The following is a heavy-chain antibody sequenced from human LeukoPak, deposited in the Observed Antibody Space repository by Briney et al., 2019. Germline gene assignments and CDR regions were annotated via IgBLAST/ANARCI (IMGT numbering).Heavy chain of an antibody. CDR1: GFRFSDFT. V-gene: IGHV3-66*01. CDR3: ATGSLSGYFDY. J-gene: IGHJ4*02. CDR2: IYSGGST. D-gene: IGHD3-22*01. Sequence: PGGSLRLSCAASGFRFSDFTMTWVRQAPGKGLEWVSVIYSGGSTYYADSVKGRFTISRDNSKNTLYLQMNSLRAEDTAVYYCATGSLSGYFDYWGQGTLVTVSS.